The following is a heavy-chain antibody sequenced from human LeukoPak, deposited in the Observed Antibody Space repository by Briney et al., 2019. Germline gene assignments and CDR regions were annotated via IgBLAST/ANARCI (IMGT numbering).Heavy chain of an antibody. CDR1: GGSISSTSYY. CDR3: ARIFAPYNWFDP. CDR2: IIYTGST. D-gene: IGHD3-9*01. V-gene: IGHV4-39*07. J-gene: IGHJ5*02. Sequence: SETLSLTCTVSGGSISSTSYYWGWIRQPPGNGLEWIGSIIYTGSTYYNPSLKSRVTISLDTSKNQFSLKLTSVTAADTALYYCARIFAPYNWFDPWGQGTLVTVSS.